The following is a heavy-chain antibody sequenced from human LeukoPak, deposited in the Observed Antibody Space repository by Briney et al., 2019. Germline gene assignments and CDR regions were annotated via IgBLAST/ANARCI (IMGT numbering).Heavy chain of an antibody. D-gene: IGHD5-18*01. J-gene: IGHJ4*02. CDR3: AKDHSSQLWFRRRCYFDY. Sequence: GGSLRLSCAASGFTFSSYAMSWVRQAPGKGLEWVSAISGSGGSTYYADSVKGRFTISRDNSKNTLYLQTNSLRAEDTAVYYCAKDHSSQLWFRRRCYFDYWGQGTLVTVSS. CDR1: GFTFSSYA. V-gene: IGHV3-23*01. CDR2: ISGSGGST.